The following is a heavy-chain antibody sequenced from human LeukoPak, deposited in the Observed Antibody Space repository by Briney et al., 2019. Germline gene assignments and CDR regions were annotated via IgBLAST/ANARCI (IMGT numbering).Heavy chain of an antibody. CDR3: ARHDSFIPY. V-gene: IGHV3-23*01. D-gene: IGHD2-21*01. CDR1: GFTFSSYS. Sequence: GGSLRLSCAASGFTFSSYSMNWVRQAAGKGLEWVSGISDTGRRTYYADSVKGRFTISRDDSKKTVYLQMNTLRAEDTAIYFCARHDSFIPYWGQGTLVTVSS. CDR2: ISDTGRRT. J-gene: IGHJ4*02.